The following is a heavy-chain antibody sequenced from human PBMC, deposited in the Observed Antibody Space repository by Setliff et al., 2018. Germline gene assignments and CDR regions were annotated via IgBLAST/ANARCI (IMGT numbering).Heavy chain of an antibody. V-gene: IGHV1-18*04. CDR2: ISAYNGNT. Sequence: ASVKVSCKASGYTFTNSIMNWVQQAPGQGLEWMGWISAYNGNTYHAQKFQDRLSMTTDTSTSTAYMELRSLRADDTAVYYCERLVRHCTRISCQRTSEADLWGQGTQVTVSS. CDR3: ERLVRHCTRISCQRTSEADL. D-gene: IGHD2-15*01. J-gene: IGHJ5*02. CDR1: GYTFTNSI.